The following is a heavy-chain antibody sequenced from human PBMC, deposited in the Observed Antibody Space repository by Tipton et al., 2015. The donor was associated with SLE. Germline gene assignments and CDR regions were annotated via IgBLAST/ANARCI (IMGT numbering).Heavy chain of an antibody. CDR2: ISAHNGNT. D-gene: IGHD3-3*01. Sequence: QSGAEVKKPGASVKVSCKASGYTFTSHGISWVRQAPGQGLEWMGWISAHNGNTNYAQKLQGRVTMTTDTFMSTAYMELRSLRSDDTAVYYCARETIFGVVSGGMDVWGQGTTVTVSS. CDR1: GYTFTSHG. CDR3: ARETIFGVVSGGMDV. V-gene: IGHV1-18*01. J-gene: IGHJ6*02.